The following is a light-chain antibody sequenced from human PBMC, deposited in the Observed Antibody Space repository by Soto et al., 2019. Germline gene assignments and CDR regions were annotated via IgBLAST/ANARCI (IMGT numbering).Light chain of an antibody. CDR3: QQHNNWPRT. J-gene: IGKJ1*01. Sequence: EIVLTQSPGTLSLSPGERATLSCRASQSVSSSYVAWYQQKPGQAPRLLIFDASTRATAVPARFSGSGSGTEVTLTISSLQSEDFAFYYCQQHNNWPRTFGQGTKVDIK. CDR1: QSVSSS. V-gene: IGKV3-15*01. CDR2: DAS.